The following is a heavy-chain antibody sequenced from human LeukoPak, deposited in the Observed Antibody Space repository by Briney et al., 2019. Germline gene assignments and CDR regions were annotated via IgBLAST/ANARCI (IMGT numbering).Heavy chain of an antibody. V-gene: IGHV3-53*01. J-gene: IGHJ3*02. CDR1: GFTFSNAL. D-gene: IGHD3-10*01. CDR3: ARGPTLWFGELVYAFDI. Sequence: PGGSLRLSCAGSGFTFSNALMTWVRQAPGKGLEWVSVMYTGGSTYYAESVKGRFTISRDNSKNTLYLQVNSLRAEDTAVYYCARGPTLWFGELVYAFDIWGQGTMVTVSS. CDR2: MYTGGST.